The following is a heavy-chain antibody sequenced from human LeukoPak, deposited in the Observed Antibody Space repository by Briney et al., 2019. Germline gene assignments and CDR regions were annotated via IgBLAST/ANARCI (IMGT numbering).Heavy chain of an antibody. CDR2: IRDSGSST. CDR3: AKYGPQDSGSSHFDY. V-gene: IGHV3-23*01. Sequence: PGGSLRLSCAASGFTFSSYAMSWVRQAPGKGLEWVSAIRDSGSSTHYADSVKGRFTTSRDNSKNTLFLQMNRLRAEDTAIYYCAKYGPQDSGSSHFDYWGQGALVTVSS. CDR1: GFTFSSYA. J-gene: IGHJ4*02. D-gene: IGHD1-26*01.